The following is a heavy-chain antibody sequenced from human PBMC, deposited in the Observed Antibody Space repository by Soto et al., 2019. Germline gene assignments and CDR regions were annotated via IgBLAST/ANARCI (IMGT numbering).Heavy chain of an antibody. J-gene: IGHJ4*02. CDR2: IYYSGNT. CDR3: ARTLPNRQLFDS. CDR1: GGSISSSSYY. V-gene: IGHV4-39*07. Sequence: SETLSLTCTVSGGSISSSSYYWGWIRQPPGKGLEWIGSIYYSGNTYYNPSLKSRVTISVDTSKNQFSLRLASVTAADTAVYYCARTLPNRQLFDSWSQGTLVTVSS. D-gene: IGHD1-1*01.